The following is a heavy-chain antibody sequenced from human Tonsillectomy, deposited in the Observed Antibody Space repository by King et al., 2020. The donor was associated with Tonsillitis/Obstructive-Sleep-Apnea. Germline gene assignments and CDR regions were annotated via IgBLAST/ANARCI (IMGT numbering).Heavy chain of an antibody. CDR1: GFTFSSHA. V-gene: IGHV3-30*04. J-gene: IGHJ3*02. CDR2: ISYDGDNK. Sequence: HVQLVESGGGVVQPGRSLRLSCAASGFTFSSHAIHWVRQGPGKGLEWVAIISYDGDNKYYADSVKGRFTISRDNSKNTLYLQMNSLRAEDTAVYYCAREGLYDSSGYADAFDIWGQGTMVTVSS. CDR3: AREGLYDSSGYADAFDI. D-gene: IGHD3-22*01.